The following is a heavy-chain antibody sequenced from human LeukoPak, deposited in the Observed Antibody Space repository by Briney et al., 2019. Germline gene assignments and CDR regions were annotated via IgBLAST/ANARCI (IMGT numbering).Heavy chain of an antibody. CDR1: GFTFSSYA. CDR2: ISYDGSNK. J-gene: IGHJ4*02. D-gene: IGHD2-8*01. Sequence: GGSLRLSCAASGFTFSSYAMHWVRQAPGKGLEWVAVISYDGSNKYYADSVKGRFTISRDNSKNTPYLQMNSLRAEDTAVYYCARELYEGYYFDYWGQGTLVTVSS. CDR3: ARELYEGYYFDY. V-gene: IGHV3-30-3*01.